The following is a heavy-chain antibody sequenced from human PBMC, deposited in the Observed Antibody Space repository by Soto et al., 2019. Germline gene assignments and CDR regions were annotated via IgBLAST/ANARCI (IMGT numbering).Heavy chain of an antibody. D-gene: IGHD2-2*01. CDR1: GYTFTSYD. CDR3: ASQYCSSTSCYRIAARPYYYYYGMDV. V-gene: IGHV1-8*01. Sequence: ASVKVSCKASGYTFTSYDINWVRHATGQGREWMGWMNPNSGNTGYAQKFQGRVTMTRNTYISTAYMELSSLRAEDTAVYYCASQYCSSTSCYRIAARPYYYYYGMDVWGQGTTVTVSS. CDR2: MNPNSGNT. J-gene: IGHJ6*02.